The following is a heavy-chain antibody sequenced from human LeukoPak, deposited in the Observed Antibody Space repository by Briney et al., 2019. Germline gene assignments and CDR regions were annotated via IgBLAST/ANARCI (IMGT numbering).Heavy chain of an antibody. J-gene: IGHJ4*02. D-gene: IGHD6-19*01. CDR1: GFTFDDYG. CDR3: ARENGSGWYWYYFDY. CDR2: INWNGGST. Sequence: GGSLRLSCAASGFTFDDYGMSWVRQAPGKGLEWVSGINWNGGSTGYADSVKGRFTISRDNAKNSLYLQMNSLRAEDTALYYCARENGSGWYWYYFDYWGQGTLVTVSS. V-gene: IGHV3-20*04.